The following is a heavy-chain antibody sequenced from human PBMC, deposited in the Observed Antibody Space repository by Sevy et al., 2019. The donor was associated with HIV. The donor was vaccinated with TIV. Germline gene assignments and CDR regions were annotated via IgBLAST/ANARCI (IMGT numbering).Heavy chain of an antibody. J-gene: IGHJ4*02. CDR3: AYYFDF. CDR1: RSTFSKYP. CDR2: IDGGADNT. V-gene: IGHV3-23*01. Sequence: GGSLRLSCAASRSTFSKYPMTWLHQPPGKGLQWVSTIDGGADNTYYADSVKGRFTISRDNSKNMVYLQMNSLRAEDTAIYYCAYYFDFWGQGTLVTVSS.